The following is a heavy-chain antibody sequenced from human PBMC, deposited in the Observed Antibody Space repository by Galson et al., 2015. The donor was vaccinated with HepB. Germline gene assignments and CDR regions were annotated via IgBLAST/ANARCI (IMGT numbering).Heavy chain of an antibody. Sequence: SLRLSCAASGFSFSSYWMDWVRQAPGKGLEWVAVISYDGSNKYYADSVKGRFTISRDNSKNTLYLQMNSLRAEDTAVCYCARDQSGSSSHGFDIWGQGTMVTVSS. J-gene: IGHJ3*02. CDR1: GFSFSSYW. CDR3: ARDQSGSSSHGFDI. D-gene: IGHD1-26*01. V-gene: IGHV3-30-3*01. CDR2: ISYDGSNK.